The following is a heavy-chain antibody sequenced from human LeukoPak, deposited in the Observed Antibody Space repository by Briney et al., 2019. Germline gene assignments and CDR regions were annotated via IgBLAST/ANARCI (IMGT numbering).Heavy chain of an antibody. D-gene: IGHD6-13*01. Sequence: PGGSLRLSCAASGFTFSSYWMHWVRQAPGKGLVWVSRINSDGSSTSYADSVKGRFTISRDNAKNTLYLQMNSLRAEDTAVYYCARESGYNSYSSSWYDDYWGQGTLVTVSS. J-gene: IGHJ4*02. CDR2: INSDGSST. CDR3: ARESGYNSYSSSWYDDY. V-gene: IGHV3-74*01. CDR1: GFTFSSYW.